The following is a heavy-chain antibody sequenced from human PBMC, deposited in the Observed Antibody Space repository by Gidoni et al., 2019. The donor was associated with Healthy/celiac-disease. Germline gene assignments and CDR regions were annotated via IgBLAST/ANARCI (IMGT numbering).Heavy chain of an antibody. V-gene: IGHV4-34*01. D-gene: IGHD2-8*01. Sequence: QVQLQQWGAGLLKPSETLSLTCAVYGGSFSGYYWSWIRQPPGKGLEWIGEINHSGSTNYNPSLKSRVTISVDTSKNQFSLKLSSVTAADTAVYYCARVTNGVLYYFDYWGQGTLVTVSS. J-gene: IGHJ4*02. CDR3: ARVTNGVLYYFDY. CDR1: GGSFSGYY. CDR2: INHSGST.